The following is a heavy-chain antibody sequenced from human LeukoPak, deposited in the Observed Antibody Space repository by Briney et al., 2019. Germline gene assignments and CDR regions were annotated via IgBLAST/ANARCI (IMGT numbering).Heavy chain of an antibody. CDR3: ARVVSGYEYDYYYGMDV. CDR2: IYYSGST. J-gene: IGHJ6*02. CDR1: GGSISSYY. Sequence: SETLSLTCTVSGGSISSYYWGWIRQPPGKGLEWNGYIYYSGSTNYNPSLKSRDTISVDTYKNQFSLKLRSVTAADTAVYYCARVVSGYEYDYYYGMDVWGQGTTVTVSS. V-gene: IGHV4-59*08. D-gene: IGHD5-12*01.